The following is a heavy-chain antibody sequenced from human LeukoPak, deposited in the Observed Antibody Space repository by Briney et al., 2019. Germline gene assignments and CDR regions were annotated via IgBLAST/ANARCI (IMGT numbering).Heavy chain of an antibody. CDR1: GFTFSSYG. CDR2: ISLNSGSI. J-gene: IGHJ3*02. Sequence: GGSLRLSCPASGFTFSSYGMHWVRQAPGKGLGGGAGISLNSGSIGYADSLKGRFTISRDNANNSLYLQMNSLRAEDMAFYYCAKEGPWTGGNAFDIWGQGTMVTVSS. D-gene: IGHD3-16*01. CDR3: AKEGPWTGGNAFDI. V-gene: IGHV3-9*03.